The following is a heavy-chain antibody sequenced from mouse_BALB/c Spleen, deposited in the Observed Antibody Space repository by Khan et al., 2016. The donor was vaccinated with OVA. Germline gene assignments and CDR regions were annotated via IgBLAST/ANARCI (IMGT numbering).Heavy chain of an antibody. CDR1: GFSLTSYG. Sequence: VQLVESGPGPVAPSQSLSITCTISGFSLTSYGVHWVRQPAGKGLEWLVVIWSDGRTTYNSALKSRLSISKDNSKSQVFLKVNSLQTDDTAIYYCARQVYPGYFDVWGAGTMVTVSS. CDR3: ARQVYPGYFDV. V-gene: IGHV2-6-1*01. D-gene: IGHD2-1*01. J-gene: IGHJ1*01. CDR2: IWSDGRT.